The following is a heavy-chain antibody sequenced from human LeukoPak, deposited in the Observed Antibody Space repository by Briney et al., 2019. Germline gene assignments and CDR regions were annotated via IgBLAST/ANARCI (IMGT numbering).Heavy chain of an antibody. Sequence: GGSLRLSCAASGFTFSSYSMSWVRQAPGKGLEWVSAISSSGGNTYYADSVKGRFTISRDNSKNTLYLQMNSLRAEDTAVYYCAREAPWGYGDYEPPDYWGQGTLVTVSS. V-gene: IGHV3-23*01. CDR3: AREAPWGYGDYEPPDY. CDR2: ISSSGGNT. J-gene: IGHJ4*02. CDR1: GFTFSSYS. D-gene: IGHD4-17*01.